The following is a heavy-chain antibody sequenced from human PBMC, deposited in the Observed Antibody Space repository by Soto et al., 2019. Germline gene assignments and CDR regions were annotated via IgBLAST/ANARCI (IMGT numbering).Heavy chain of an antibody. CDR3: AKGHSDSYYDFDY. J-gene: IGHJ4*02. CDR1: GFTCSFCA. V-gene: IGHV3-23*01. CDR2: IRGSGGDT. D-gene: IGHD3-22*01. Sequence: EVQLLESGGGLVQPGGSLRLCCAASGFTCSFCAMNWVRQAPGKGLEWVSSIRGSGGDTYYADSVKGRFTISRDYSKNTLHLQMNSLRVEDTAVYYCAKGHSDSYYDFDYWGQGTLVTVSS.